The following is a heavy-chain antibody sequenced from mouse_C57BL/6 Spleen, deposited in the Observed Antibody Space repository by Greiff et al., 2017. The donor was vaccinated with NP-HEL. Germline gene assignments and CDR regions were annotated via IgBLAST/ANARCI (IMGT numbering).Heavy chain of an antibody. J-gene: IGHJ4*01. CDR3: ASWTYEDYDAEDAMDY. Sequence: VQLQQSGAELVKPGASVKISCKASGYAFSSYWMNWVKQRPGKGLEWIGQIYPGDGDTNYNGKFKGKATLTADKSSSTAYMQLSSLTSEDAAVYFWASWTYEDYDAEDAMDYWGQGTSVTVSS. CDR2: IYPGDGDT. D-gene: IGHD2-4*01. CDR1: GYAFSSYW. V-gene: IGHV1-80*01.